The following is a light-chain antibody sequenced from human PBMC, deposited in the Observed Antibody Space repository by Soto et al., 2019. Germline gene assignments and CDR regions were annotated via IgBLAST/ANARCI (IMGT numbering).Light chain of an antibody. Sequence: DIQMTQSPSSLSASVGDRVTITCRASQGIRNDLGWYQQKPGKAPKRLIYAASSLQSGVPSRFSGSGSETEFSLTIRALQPEDFATYYCQQLSRYPLTFGGGTKVDIK. CDR3: QQLSRYPLT. CDR1: QGIRND. V-gene: IGKV1-17*01. CDR2: AAS. J-gene: IGKJ4*01.